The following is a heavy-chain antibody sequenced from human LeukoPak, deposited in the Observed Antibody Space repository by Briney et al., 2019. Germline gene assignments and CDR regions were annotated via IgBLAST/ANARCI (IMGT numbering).Heavy chain of an antibody. CDR2: IYHSGNT. CDR3: ARHVTLGAASEL. V-gene: IGHV4-4*02. Sequence: SETLSLTCAVSGASISSSNWWSWVRQPPGKGLEWIGEIYHSGNTNYNPSLKSRVTISVDTSKNQFSLNLSSVIAADTAVYYCARHVTLGAASELWGQGTLVTVSS. CDR1: GASISSSNW. J-gene: IGHJ4*02. D-gene: IGHD6-13*01.